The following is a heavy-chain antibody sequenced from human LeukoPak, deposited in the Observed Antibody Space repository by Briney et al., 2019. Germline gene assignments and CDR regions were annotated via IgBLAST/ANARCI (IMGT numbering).Heavy chain of an antibody. CDR1: GFTFNTYT. CDR3: ARDKGGMVPFDY. V-gene: IGHV3-21*01. J-gene: IGHJ4*02. Sequence: GGSLRLSCAASGFTFNTYTMSWVRQAPGKGLEWVSSISSSNSYIYYADSVKGRFTISRDNAKNSLYLQMNSLRAEDTAVYFCARDKGGMVPFDYWGQGTLVTVSS. D-gene: IGHD3-10*01. CDR2: ISSSNSYI.